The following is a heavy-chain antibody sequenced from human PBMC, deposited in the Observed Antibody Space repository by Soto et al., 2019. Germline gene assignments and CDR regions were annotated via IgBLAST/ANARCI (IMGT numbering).Heavy chain of an antibody. CDR3: ARVQHAALTSALDY. V-gene: IGHV3-33*01. Sequence: TGGSLRLSCAASGFTFSSYGMHWVRQAPGKGLEWVAVIWYDGSNKYYADSVKGRFTISRDNSKNTLYLQMNSLRAEDTAVYYCARVQHAALTSALDYWGQGTLVTVSS. J-gene: IGHJ4*02. CDR1: GFTFSSYG. CDR2: IWYDGSNK. D-gene: IGHD2-2*01.